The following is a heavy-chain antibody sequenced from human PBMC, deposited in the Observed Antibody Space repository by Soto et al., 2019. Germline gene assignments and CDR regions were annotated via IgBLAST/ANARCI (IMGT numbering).Heavy chain of an antibody. CDR2: INVYSGST. J-gene: IGHJ4*02. CDR3: ARGRGGYVSSSCHTHNYLDY. D-gene: IGHD3-10*01. Sequence: QVHLVQSGSEVKTAGAAVKVSCKASGYTFSDYGVSWVRQAPGQGLEWMGWINVYSGSTNYLPKFQGRVTMTTDTYTSTLYMELRDLSSEDTAVYYCARGRGGYVSSSCHTHNYLDYWGQGTLVTVSS. V-gene: IGHV1-18*01. CDR1: GYTFSDYG.